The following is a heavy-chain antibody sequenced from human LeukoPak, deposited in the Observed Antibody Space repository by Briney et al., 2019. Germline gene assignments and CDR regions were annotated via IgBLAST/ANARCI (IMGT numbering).Heavy chain of an antibody. Sequence: SETLSLTCTVSGASISSYYWGWIRQPPGKGLEWIGYIYYSGSTRYNPSLKSRVTISVDTSKNQFSLKLSSVTAADTAVYYCARVGILRFPANWCDPWGQGTLVTVSS. V-gene: IGHV4-59*01. J-gene: IGHJ5*02. D-gene: IGHD3-3*01. CDR3: ARVGILRFPANWCDP. CDR2: IYYSGST. CDR1: GASISSYY.